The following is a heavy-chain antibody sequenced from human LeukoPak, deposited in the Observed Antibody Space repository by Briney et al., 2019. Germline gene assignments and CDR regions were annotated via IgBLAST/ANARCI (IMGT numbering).Heavy chain of an antibody. J-gene: IGHJ5*02. CDR3: TRDSGTYNWFDP. V-gene: IGHV3-73*01. CDR1: GFTFSGSA. Sequence: PGGSLRLSCAASGFTFSGSAIHWVRQSSGKGLEWVGQIDKKDKGYATAITYTTSVKGSLTIFRNDSINTAYLKIKSLKTEDTALYYSTRDSGTYNWFDPWGQGTLVTVSS. CDR2: IDKKDKGYAT. D-gene: IGHD1-26*01.